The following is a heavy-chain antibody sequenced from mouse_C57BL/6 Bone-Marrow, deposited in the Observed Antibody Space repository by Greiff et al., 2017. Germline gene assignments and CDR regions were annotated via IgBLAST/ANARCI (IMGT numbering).Heavy chain of an antibody. J-gene: IGHJ2*01. D-gene: IGHD2-10*01. CDR3: ARERRAYYCNWNYFDY. CDR1: GFTFSSYA. V-gene: IGHV5-4*01. Sequence: EVKLVESGGGLVKPGGSLKLSCAASGFTFSSYAMSWVRQTPEKRLEWVATISDGGSYTYYPDNVKGRFTISRDNAKNNLYLQMSHLKSEDTAMYYCARERRAYYCNWNYFDYWGQGTTLTVSS. CDR2: ISDGGSYT.